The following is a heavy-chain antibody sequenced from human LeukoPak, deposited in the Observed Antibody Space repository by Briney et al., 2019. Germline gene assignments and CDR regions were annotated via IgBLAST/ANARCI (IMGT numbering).Heavy chain of an antibody. V-gene: IGHV3-30*02. J-gene: IGHJ1*01. D-gene: IGHD3-16*01. CDR3: AKDWGTSSLYLVN. Sequence: GGSLRLSXAASGFTFSSSGMHWVRQAPGKGLEWVAFIRYDGNNKNCADSVKGRFTISRDNSKNTLYLQMNSLGADDTAVYYCAKDWGTSSLYLVNWGQGTLVTVSS. CDR2: IRYDGNNK. CDR1: GFTFSSSG.